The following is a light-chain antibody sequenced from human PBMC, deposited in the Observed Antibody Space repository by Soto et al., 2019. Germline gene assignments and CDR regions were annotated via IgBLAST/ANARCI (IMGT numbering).Light chain of an antibody. CDR1: QSISSTY. Sequence: EIVLTQSPGTPSLSPGERATLSCRASQSISSTYLAWYQQKPGQAPRLLIYDASTRATGIPDRFSGSGSGTDFTLTISRLEPEDFAVYYCQQYGSSPKTFGQGTKVDI. V-gene: IGKV3-20*01. CDR2: DAS. J-gene: IGKJ1*01. CDR3: QQYGSSPKT.